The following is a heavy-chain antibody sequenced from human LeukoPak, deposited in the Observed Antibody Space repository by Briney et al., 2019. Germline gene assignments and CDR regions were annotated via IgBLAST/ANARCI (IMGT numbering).Heavy chain of an antibody. V-gene: IGHV4-30-4*08. CDR2: IYYSGST. Sequence: SETLSLTCTVSGGSISSGDYYWSWIRQPPGKGLEWIGYIYYSGSTYYNPSLKSRLTISVDTSKNQFSLKLSSVTAADTAVYYCAGDRVYNWFDPWGQGTLVTVSS. CDR1: GGSISSGDYY. J-gene: IGHJ5*02. CDR3: AGDRVYNWFDP.